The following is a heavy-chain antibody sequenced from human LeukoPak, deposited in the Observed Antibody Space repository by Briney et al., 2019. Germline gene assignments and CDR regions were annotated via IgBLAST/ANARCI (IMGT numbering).Heavy chain of an antibody. CDR1: GYTFTSYY. V-gene: IGHV1-46*01. CDR2: INPSGGST. Sequence: ASVKVSCKASGYTFTSYYMHWVRQAPGQGLGWMGIINPSGGSTSYAQKFQGRVTMTRDTSTSTVYMELSSLRSEDTAVYYCASDIVVVVAATQEVTDYWGQGTLVTVSS. CDR3: ASDIVVVVAATQEVTDY. J-gene: IGHJ4*02. D-gene: IGHD2-15*01.